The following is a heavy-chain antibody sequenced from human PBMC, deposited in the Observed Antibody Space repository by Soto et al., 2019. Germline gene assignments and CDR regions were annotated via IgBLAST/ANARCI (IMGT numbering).Heavy chain of an antibody. V-gene: IGHV4-34*01. J-gene: IGHJ5*02. CDR1: GGSFSGYY. Sequence: SETLSLTCAVYGGSFSGYYWSWIRQPPGKGLEWIGEINHSGSTNYNPSLKSRVTISVDTSKNQFSLKLSSVTAADTAVYYCARQPSIAARPNWFDPWGQGTLVTVSS. D-gene: IGHD6-6*01. CDR2: INHSGST. CDR3: ARQPSIAARPNWFDP.